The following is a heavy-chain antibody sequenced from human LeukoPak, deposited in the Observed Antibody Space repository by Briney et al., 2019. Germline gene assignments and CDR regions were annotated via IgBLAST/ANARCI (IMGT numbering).Heavy chain of an antibody. CDR1: GFAFNNYW. D-gene: IGHD3-16*01. J-gene: IGHJ4*01. V-gene: IGHV3-7*01. CDR3: ASGRHDFVH. Sequence: PGGSLRLSCAASGFAFNNYWMNWVRPAPGKGLEWVANINLDGNEVHYVDSLKDRFTISRDNARNSLYLQMSSLRAEDTAVYYCASGRHDFVHWGHGTLVTVSS. CDR2: INLDGNEV.